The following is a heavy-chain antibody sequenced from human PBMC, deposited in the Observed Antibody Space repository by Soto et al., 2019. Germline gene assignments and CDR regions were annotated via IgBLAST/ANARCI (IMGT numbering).Heavy chain of an antibody. CDR1: GFTFSGSA. J-gene: IGHJ4*02. CDR3: ARVVYDFWSGHPKGLDY. CDR2: IRNKANNYAT. D-gene: IGHD3-3*01. Sequence: EVQLVESGGGLVQPGGSLTLSCAASGFTFSGSAMHWVRQASGKGLEWVGRIRNKANNYATAYAVSVKGRFTISRDDSRNTAYLQMNSLKTEDTAVYYCARVVYDFWSGHPKGLDYWGQGTVVTVSS. V-gene: IGHV3-73*02.